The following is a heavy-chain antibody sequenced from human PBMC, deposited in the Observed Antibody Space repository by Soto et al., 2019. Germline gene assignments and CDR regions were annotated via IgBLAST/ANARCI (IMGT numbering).Heavy chain of an antibody. J-gene: IGHJ5*02. CDR2: INHSGST. CDR1: GGSFSGYY. Sequence: PSETLSLTCAVYGGSFSGYYWSWIRQPPGKGLEWIGEINHSGSTNYNPSLKSRVTISVDTSKNQFSLKLSSVTAADTAVYYCARAKNGIYCSSTSCYGWFDPWGQGTLVTVSS. CDR3: ARAKNGIYCSSTSCYGWFDP. D-gene: IGHD2-2*01. V-gene: IGHV4-34*01.